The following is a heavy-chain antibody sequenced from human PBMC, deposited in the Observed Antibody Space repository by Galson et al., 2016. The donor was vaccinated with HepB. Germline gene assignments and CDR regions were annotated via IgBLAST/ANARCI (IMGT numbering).Heavy chain of an antibody. CDR2: ISHSGRT. Sequence: TLSLTCAAYGGSLSGYCGSWIRQPPGKGLEWIGAISHSGRTNYSPSLKSRVIISVDTPKNQFPLKLSPLTAADKAVYYCARVQVPRIHCSGVNCNPEYYFDYSGQGTLVTVSS. V-gene: IGHV4-34*01. CDR3: ARVQVPRIHCSGVNCNPEYYFDY. CDR1: GGSLSGYC. D-gene: IGHD2-15*01. J-gene: IGHJ4*02.